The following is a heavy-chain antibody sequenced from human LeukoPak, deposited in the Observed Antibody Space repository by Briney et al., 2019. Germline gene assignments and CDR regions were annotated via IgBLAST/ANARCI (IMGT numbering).Heavy chain of an antibody. D-gene: IGHD4-17*01. CDR3: AKSGWGYGDSKGDAAFDI. CDR2: ISYDGSNK. Sequence: GGSLRLSCAASGFTFSSYGMHWVRQAPGKGLEWVAVISYDGSNKYYADSVKGRFTISRDNSKNTLYLQMNSLRAEDTAVYYCAKSGWGYGDSKGDAAFDIWGQGTMVTVSS. V-gene: IGHV3-30*18. J-gene: IGHJ3*02. CDR1: GFTFSSYG.